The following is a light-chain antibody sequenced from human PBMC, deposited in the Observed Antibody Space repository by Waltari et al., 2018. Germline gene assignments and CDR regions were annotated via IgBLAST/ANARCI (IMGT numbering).Light chain of an antibody. CDR2: KAS. CDR1: ESISTW. J-gene: IGKJ2*01. Sequence: DIQMTQSPSTLSASVGDTVTFTCRASESISTWLAWNQQRPGKAPKLLIYKASYLETGVPSRFSGSGSGTEFILTISSLRPDDSATYYCQQYSNYYTFGQGTKLEIK. CDR3: QQYSNYYT. V-gene: IGKV1-5*03.